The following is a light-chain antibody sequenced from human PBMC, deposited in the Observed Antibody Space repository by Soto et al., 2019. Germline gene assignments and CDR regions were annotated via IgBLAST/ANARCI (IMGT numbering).Light chain of an antibody. V-gene: IGLV1-40*01. J-gene: IGLJ3*02. CDR3: QSYDSSLSTSV. Sequence: QAVVTQPPSVSGAPGQRVTLSCTGSSSNIGAGYDVHWYRQLPGTAPKLLIYGNINRPSGVPDRFSGSRSGTSASLAITGLLAEDEADYYCQSYDSSLSTSVFGGGTKLTVL. CDR2: GNI. CDR1: SSNIGAGYD.